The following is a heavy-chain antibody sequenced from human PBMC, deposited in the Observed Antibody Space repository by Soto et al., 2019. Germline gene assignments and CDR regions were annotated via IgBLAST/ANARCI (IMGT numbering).Heavy chain of an antibody. Sequence: QVQLVESGGGVVQPGRSLRLSCAASGFTFSNNGMHWVRQAPGKGLEWVAVIWYDGINKYYADSVKGRFIISRDNSKKSVYLQMNSLTAEDTAVYYCARDRVQMVDGLDVWGQGTTVTVSS. CDR1: GFTFSNNG. CDR2: IWYDGINK. CDR3: ARDRVQMVDGLDV. D-gene: IGHD2-15*01. V-gene: IGHV3-33*01. J-gene: IGHJ6*02.